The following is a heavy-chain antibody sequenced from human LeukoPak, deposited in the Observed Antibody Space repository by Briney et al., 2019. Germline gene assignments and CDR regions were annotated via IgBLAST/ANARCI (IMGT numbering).Heavy chain of an antibody. Sequence: GASVKVSCKASGYTFTGYYMHWVRQAPGQGLEWMGWINPNSDGTNYAQKFQGRVTMTRDTSISTAYMELSRLRSDDTAVYYCARDLPTAYYYYYYGMDVWGQGTTVTVSS. V-gene: IGHV1-2*02. CDR1: GYTFTGYY. CDR3: ARDLPTAYYYYYYGMDV. CDR2: INPNSDGT. J-gene: IGHJ6*02.